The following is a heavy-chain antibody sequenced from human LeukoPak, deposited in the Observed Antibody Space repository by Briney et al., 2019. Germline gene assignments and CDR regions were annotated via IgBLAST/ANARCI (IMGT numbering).Heavy chain of an antibody. J-gene: IGHJ4*02. CDR3: ARHRYGMATIIH. Sequence: PSETLSLTCTVSGGSISSSSYYWGWIRQPPGKGLEWIGSIYYSGSTYYNPSLKSRVTISVDTSKNQFSLKLSSVTAADTAVYYCARHRYGMATIIHWGQGTLVTVSS. CDR2: IYYSGST. CDR1: GGSISSSSYY. V-gene: IGHV4-39*01. D-gene: IGHD5-24*01.